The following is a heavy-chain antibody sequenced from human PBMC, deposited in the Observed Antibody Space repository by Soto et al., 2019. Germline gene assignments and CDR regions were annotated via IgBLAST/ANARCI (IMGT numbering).Heavy chain of an antibody. CDR2: IYHNGET. CDR1: GDSITAYY. J-gene: IGHJ6*02. V-gene: IGHV4-59*01. D-gene: IGHD3-10*01. Sequence: QMQLQESGPGLVKPSETLSLICSVSGDSITAYYLSWLRQSPGKELEWIGYIYHNGETNYNPSLKSRVTISADTSKTQFSLRLSSVTAADTDVYYCARDKGGEFLKGSGMDVWGQGTTVIVSS. CDR3: ARDKGGEFLKGSGMDV.